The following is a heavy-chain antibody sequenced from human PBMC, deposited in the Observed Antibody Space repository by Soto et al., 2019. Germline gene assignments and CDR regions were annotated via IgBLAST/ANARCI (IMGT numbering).Heavy chain of an antibody. J-gene: IGHJ6*02. CDR2: ISYDGSNK. D-gene: IGHD6-13*01. Sequence: GGSLRLSCAASGFTFSSYAMHWVRQAPGKGLEWVAVISYDGSNKYYADSVKGRFTISRDNSKNTLYLQMNSLRAEDTAVYYCAREGKYSSSWTYPYYYYGMDVWGQGTTVTVSS. CDR3: AREGKYSSSWTYPYYYYGMDV. V-gene: IGHV3-30-3*01. CDR1: GFTFSSYA.